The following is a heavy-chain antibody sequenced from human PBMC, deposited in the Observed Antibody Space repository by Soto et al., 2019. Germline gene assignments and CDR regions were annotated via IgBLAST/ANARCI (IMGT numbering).Heavy chain of an antibody. J-gene: IGHJ4*02. D-gene: IGHD3-22*01. Sequence: GESLKISCKGSGYSFAGYWITWVRQKPGKGLEWMGRIDPSDSQTYYSPSFRGHVTISVTKSITTAFLQWSSLRASDTAMYYCARQIYDSDTGPNFQYYFDSWSPGTPVTVS. CDR3: ARQIYDSDTGPNFQYYFDS. V-gene: IGHV5-10-1*01. CDR2: IDPSDSQT. CDR1: GYSFAGYW.